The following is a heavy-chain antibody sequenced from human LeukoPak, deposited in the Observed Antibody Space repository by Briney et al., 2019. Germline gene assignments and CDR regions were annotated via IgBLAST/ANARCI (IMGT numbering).Heavy chain of an antibody. V-gene: IGHV3-53*01. J-gene: IGHJ4*02. CDR3: ARQNRGYSGYDLYYFDY. CDR1: GFTVSSNY. Sequence: PGGSLRLSCAASGFTVSSNYMSWVRQAPGKGLEWVSVIYSGGSTYYADSVKGRFTISRDNSKNTLYLQMNSLRAEDTAVYYCARQNRGYSGYDLYYFDYWGQGTLVTVSS. CDR2: IYSGGST. D-gene: IGHD5-12*01.